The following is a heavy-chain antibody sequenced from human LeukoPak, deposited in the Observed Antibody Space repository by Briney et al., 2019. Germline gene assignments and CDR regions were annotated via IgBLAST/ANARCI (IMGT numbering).Heavy chain of an antibody. V-gene: IGHV4-59*01. CDR3: ARASGWSHYFDY. D-gene: IGHD6-19*01. CDR2: IYYSGST. CDR1: GGSISSDY. J-gene: IGHJ4*02. Sequence: SETLSLTCTDSGGSISSDYWSWIRQPPGKGLEWIGYIYYSGSTNYNPSLKSRVTISVDTSKNQFSLKLSSVTAADTAVYYCARASGWSHYFDYWGQGTLVTVSS.